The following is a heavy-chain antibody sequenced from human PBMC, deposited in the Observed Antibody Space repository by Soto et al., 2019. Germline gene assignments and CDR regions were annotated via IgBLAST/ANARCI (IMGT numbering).Heavy chain of an antibody. J-gene: IGHJ4*02. CDR3: AKVRTPYYDFWSGYYPSDQYYFDY. D-gene: IGHD3-3*01. V-gene: IGHV3-23*01. CDR2: ISGSGGST. CDR1: GFTFSSYA. Sequence: EVQLLESGGGLVQPGGSLRLSCAASGFTFSSYAMSWVRQAPGKGLEWVSAISGSGGSTYYADSVKGRFTISRDNSKNTLYLQMNILRAEDTAVYYCAKVRTPYYDFWSGYYPSDQYYFDYWGQGTLVTVSS.